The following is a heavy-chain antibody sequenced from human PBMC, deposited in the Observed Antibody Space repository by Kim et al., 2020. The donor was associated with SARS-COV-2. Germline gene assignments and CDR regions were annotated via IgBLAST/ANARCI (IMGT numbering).Heavy chain of an antibody. Sequence: SVKGRFTISRNNSKNTLYLQMNSLRAEDTAVYYCARTVSHDYSNRFFDYWGQGTLVTVSS. V-gene: IGHV3-53*04. D-gene: IGHD4-4*01. J-gene: IGHJ4*02. CDR3: ARTVSHDYSNRFFDY.